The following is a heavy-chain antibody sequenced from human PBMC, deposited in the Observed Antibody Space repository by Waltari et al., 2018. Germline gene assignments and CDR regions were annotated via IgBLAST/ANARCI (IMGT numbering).Heavy chain of an antibody. D-gene: IGHD3-3*01. J-gene: IGHJ5*02. CDR2: IYYSGST. V-gene: IGHV4-39*02. CDR3: ARDLYYDFWSGYNWFDP. CDR1: GGSISSRSYY. Sequence: QLQLQESGPGLVKPSETLSLTCTFSGGSISSRSYYWGWIRPPPGKGLEWIGSIYYSGSTYYNPSLKSRVTISVDTSKNQFSLKLSSVTAADTAVYYCARDLYYDFWSGYNWFDPWGQGTLVTVSS.